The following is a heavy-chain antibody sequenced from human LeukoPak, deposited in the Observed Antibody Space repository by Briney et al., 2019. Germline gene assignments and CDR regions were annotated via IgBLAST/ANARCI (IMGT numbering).Heavy chain of an antibody. J-gene: IGHJ1*01. V-gene: IGHV1-46*01. D-gene: IGHD3-22*01. CDR1: GYTFTSYY. CDR2: INPSGGST. CDR3: ARDAHYDSSGYYWGPEYFQH. Sequence: ASVKVSCKASGYTFTSYYMHWVRQAPGQGLEWMGIINPSGGSTSYAQKFQGRVTITADKSTSTAYMELSSLRSEDTAVYYCARDAHYDSSGYYWGPEYFQHWGQGTLVTVSS.